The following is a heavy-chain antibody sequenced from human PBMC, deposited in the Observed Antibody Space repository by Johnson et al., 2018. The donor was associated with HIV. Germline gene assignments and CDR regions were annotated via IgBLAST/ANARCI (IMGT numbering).Heavy chain of an antibody. J-gene: IGHJ3*02. V-gene: IGHV3-30*02. CDR3: AKDKGVWGFDAFDI. CDR2: IRYYGSNK. Sequence: VQLVESGGGVVQPGGSLRLSCAASGFTFSTYGMHWVRQAPGKGLEWVAFIRYYGSNKYYTDSVKGQFTISRDNSKNTLYMQMNSRRAEDTAVYYCAKDKGVWGFDAFDIWGQGTMVTVSS. CDR1: GFTFSTYG. D-gene: IGHD3-16*01.